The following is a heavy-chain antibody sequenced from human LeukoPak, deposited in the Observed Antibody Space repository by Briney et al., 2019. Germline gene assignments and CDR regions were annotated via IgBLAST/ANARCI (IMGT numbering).Heavy chain of an antibody. CDR3: ARGSGWYPH. V-gene: IGHV4-59*02. CDR1: GGSVGSNY. CDR2: ISYSGDT. D-gene: IGHD6-19*01. J-gene: IGHJ1*01. Sequence: SETLSLTCSVSGGSVGSNYWSWVRQPPGKGLEWIGYISYSGDTKYNPSLKSRLGMSVDTSKNQCSLMLTSVTAADTAVYYCARGSGWYPHWGQGTLVTVSS.